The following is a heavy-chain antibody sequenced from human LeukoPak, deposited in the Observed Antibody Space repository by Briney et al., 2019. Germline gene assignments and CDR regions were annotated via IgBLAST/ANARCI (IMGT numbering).Heavy chain of an antibody. J-gene: IGHJ6*02. CDR2: IAAAGDNT. Sequence: TGGSLRLSCAASGFTFTKYAMTWVRQAPGKGLEWVSVIAAAGDNTDYAESVKGRFTISRDNSKNTLYLQMNSLRAEDTAVYYCAKETGKVAAQENGMDVWGQGTTVTVSS. D-gene: IGHD6-6*01. CDR3: AKETGKVAAQENGMDV. CDR1: GFTFTKYA. V-gene: IGHV3-23*01.